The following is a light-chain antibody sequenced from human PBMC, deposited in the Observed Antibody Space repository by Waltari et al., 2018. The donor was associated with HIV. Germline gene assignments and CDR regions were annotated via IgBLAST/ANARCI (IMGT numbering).Light chain of an antibody. CDR1: QSVLYSSNNKNN. CDR2: WAS. Sequence: DIVMTQSPDSLAVSLGERATINCKSSQSVLYSSNNKNNLAWYQQKPGQPPKLLIYWASTRQSGVPDRFSGSGSGTDFTLTISSLQAEDVAVYYCQQYYSAPYPFGQGTKLEIK. J-gene: IGKJ2*01. CDR3: QQYYSAPYP. V-gene: IGKV4-1*01.